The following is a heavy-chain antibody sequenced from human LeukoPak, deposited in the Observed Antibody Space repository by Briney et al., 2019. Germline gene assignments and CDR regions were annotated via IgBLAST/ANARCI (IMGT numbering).Heavy chain of an antibody. D-gene: IGHD5-18*01. CDR2: IIPNFGRS. V-gene: IGHV1-69*05. CDR3: ARGEGYSYGYFNV. CDR1: RGTFNNFA. J-gene: IGHJ1*01. Sequence: ASVKVSCKAYRGTFNNFAISWVRQAPGQGLEWMGGIIPNFGRSDYAQNFQGRVTITTDESTGTAYMDLSSLRSEDTAVYYCARGEGYSYGYFNVWGQGTLVTVSS.